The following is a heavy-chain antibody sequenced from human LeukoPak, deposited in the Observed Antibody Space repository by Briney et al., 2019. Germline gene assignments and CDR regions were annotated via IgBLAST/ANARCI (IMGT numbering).Heavy chain of an antibody. CDR1: GGTFSSYT. CDR3: ARDMGLLWFGELLTDY. Sequence: ASVKVSCKASGGTFSSYTISWVRQAPGQGLEWMGRINPNSSGTNYAQKFQGRVTITRDTSISTAYMELSRLRSDDTAVYYCARDMGLLWFGELLTDYWGQGTLVTVSS. D-gene: IGHD3-10*01. J-gene: IGHJ4*02. CDR2: INPNSSGT. V-gene: IGHV1-2*02.